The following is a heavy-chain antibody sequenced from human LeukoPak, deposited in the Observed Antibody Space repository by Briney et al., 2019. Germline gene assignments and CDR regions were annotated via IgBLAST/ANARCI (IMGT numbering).Heavy chain of an antibody. CDR1: GFTFSSYA. J-gene: IGHJ4*02. D-gene: IGHD5-12*01. V-gene: IGHV3-23*01. CDR3: AKEAGYSGYDYPDY. Sequence: PGGSLRLSCPASGFTFSSYAMSWVRQAPAKGLAWVSAISGSGYSTYYADSVRGRFTNSRDNSKNTLYLQMNSLRAEDTAVYYCAKEAGYSGYDYPDYWGQGTLVTVSS. CDR2: ISGSGYST.